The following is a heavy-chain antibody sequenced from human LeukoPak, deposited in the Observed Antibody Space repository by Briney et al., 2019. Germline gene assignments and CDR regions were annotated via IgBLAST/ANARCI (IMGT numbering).Heavy chain of an antibody. Sequence: RASVKVSCKVSGYTLTELSMHWVRQAPGKGLEWMGGFDPEDGETIYAQKFQGRVTMTEDTSTDTAYMELSSLRSEDTAVYYCATAMIVRPHYYMDVWGKGTTVTVSS. CDR1: GYTLTELS. D-gene: IGHD3-22*01. J-gene: IGHJ6*03. CDR2: FDPEDGET. V-gene: IGHV1-24*01. CDR3: ATAMIVRPHYYMDV.